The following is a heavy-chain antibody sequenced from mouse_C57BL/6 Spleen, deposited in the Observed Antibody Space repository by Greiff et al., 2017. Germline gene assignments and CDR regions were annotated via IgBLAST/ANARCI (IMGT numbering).Heavy chain of an antibody. CDR3: ARPNYYGNPYYFDY. CDR2: ISSGSSTI. D-gene: IGHD2-1*01. Sequence: VQLKQSGGGLVKPGGSLKLSCAASGFTFSDYGMHWVRQAPEKGLEWVAYISSGSSTIYYADTVKGRFTISRDNAKNTLFLQMTSLRSEDTAMYYCARPNYYGNPYYFDYWGQGTTLTVSS. V-gene: IGHV5-17*01. CDR1: GFTFSDYG. J-gene: IGHJ2*01.